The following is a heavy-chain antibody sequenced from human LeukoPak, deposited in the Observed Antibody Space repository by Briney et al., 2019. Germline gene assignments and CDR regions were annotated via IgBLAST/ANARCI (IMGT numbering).Heavy chain of an antibody. Sequence: GGSLRHSCAASGFTFSTYGMHWVRQAPGKGLEWVALIWFDGSKRYYGDSLKGRFTVSRDNSKNTLYLQVDSLRAEDTAVYYCARCTGGSCVFDYWGQGTLVTVSS. J-gene: IGHJ4*02. CDR1: GFTFSTYG. CDR2: IWFDGSKR. CDR3: ARCTGGSCVFDY. D-gene: IGHD2-8*02. V-gene: IGHV3-33*01.